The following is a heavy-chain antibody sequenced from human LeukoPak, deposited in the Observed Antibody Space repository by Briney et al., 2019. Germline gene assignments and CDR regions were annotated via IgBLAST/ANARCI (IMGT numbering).Heavy chain of an antibody. J-gene: IGHJ4*02. V-gene: IGHV3-23*01. CDR1: GFTFSSYA. Sequence: PGRSLRLSCAASGFTFSSYAMSWVRQAPGKGLEWVSAISGSGGSTYYADSVKGRFTISRDNSKNTLYLQMNSLRAEDTAVYYCAKGAVGTIFGVVTRMYYFDYWGQGTLVTVSS. D-gene: IGHD3-3*01. CDR3: AKGAVGTIFGVVTRMYYFDY. CDR2: ISGSGGST.